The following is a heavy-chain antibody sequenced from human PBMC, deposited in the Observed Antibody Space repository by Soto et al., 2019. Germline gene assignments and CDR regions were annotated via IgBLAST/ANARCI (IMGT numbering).Heavy chain of an antibody. CDR3: ASRYCGGDCYSRGYYGMDV. J-gene: IGHJ6*02. CDR2: ISYDGSNK. Sequence: GGSLRLSCAASGFTFSSYAMHWVRQAPGKGLEWVAVISYDGSNKYYADSVKGRFTISRDNSKNTLYLQMNSLRAEDTAVYYCASRYCGGDCYSRGYYGMDVWGQGTTVTVSS. D-gene: IGHD2-21*02. V-gene: IGHV3-30-3*01. CDR1: GFTFSSYA.